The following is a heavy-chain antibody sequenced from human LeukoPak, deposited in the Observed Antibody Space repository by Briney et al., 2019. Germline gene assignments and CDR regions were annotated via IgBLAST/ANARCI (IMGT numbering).Heavy chain of an antibody. CDR1: GFSLNIYA. CDR2: ISGSGGST. CDR3: AKDRPTVYSSSWLHFLDS. V-gene: IGHV3-23*01. Sequence: GSLRLSCAASGFSLNIYAMGWVRPAPGKGLEWVSGISGSGGSTYVADSVKDRFTVSRDNSKNTLYLQMNSLRADDTAVYYCAKDRPTVYSSSWLHFLDSWGQGTLVTVSS. D-gene: IGHD6-13*01. J-gene: IGHJ4*02.